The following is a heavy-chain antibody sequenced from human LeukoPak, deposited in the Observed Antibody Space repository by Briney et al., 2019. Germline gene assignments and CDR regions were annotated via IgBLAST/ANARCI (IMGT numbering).Heavy chain of an antibody. J-gene: IGHJ5*02. CDR3: TRDRGTYNWFDP. CDR2: IDKKDNLYAT. D-gene: IGHD2-15*01. Sequence: GGSLRLSCAASGFTFGGSAVHWVRQSSGKGLEWVGHIDKKDNLYATAYAESVKGRFTISRDDSKDTAFLHMDSLKTEDTALYYCTRDRGTYNWFDPWGQGTLVTVSS. CDR1: GFTFGGSA. V-gene: IGHV3-73*01.